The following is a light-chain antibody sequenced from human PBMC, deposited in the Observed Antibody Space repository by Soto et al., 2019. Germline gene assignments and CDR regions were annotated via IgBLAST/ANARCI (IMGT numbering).Light chain of an antibody. CDR2: GAT. Sequence: EIVMTQSPATLSVSPGERATLSCRASQSVSSNLAWYQQKPGQAPRLLIHGATTRATGIPARFSGSGSGTEFTLTISSLQSEDFAVYYCQQYSVWPLTFGGGTKVEIK. J-gene: IGKJ4*01. V-gene: IGKV3D-15*01. CDR1: QSVSSN. CDR3: QQYSVWPLT.